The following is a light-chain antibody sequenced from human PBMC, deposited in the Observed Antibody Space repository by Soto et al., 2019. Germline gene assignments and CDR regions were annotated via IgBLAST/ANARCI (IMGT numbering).Light chain of an antibody. CDR1: SGDIGAYNS. V-gene: IGLV2-14*03. J-gene: IGLJ3*02. CDR2: DVS. CDR3: SSYTTSRTWV. Sequence: QSALTQPASVSGSPGQSITISCTGTSGDIGAYNSVSWYQQHPGKAPKVVISDVSNRPSGVSNRFSGSKSANTASLVISGLQSEDEADYYCSSYTTSRTWVFGGGTKLTVL.